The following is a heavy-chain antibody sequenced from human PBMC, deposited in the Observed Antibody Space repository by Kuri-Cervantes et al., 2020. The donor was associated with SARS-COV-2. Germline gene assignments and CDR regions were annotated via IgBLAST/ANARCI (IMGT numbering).Heavy chain of an antibody. CDR3: AREDSGSYGVIDY. Sequence: GESLKISCAASGFTFSSYGMHWVRQAPGEGLEWVAVISYDGSNKYYADSVKGRFTISRDNSKNTLYLQMNSLRAEDTAVYYCAREDSGSYGVIDYWGQGTLVTVSS. V-gene: IGHV3-30*03. D-gene: IGHD1-26*01. CDR2: ISYDGSNK. CDR1: GFTFSSYG. J-gene: IGHJ4*02.